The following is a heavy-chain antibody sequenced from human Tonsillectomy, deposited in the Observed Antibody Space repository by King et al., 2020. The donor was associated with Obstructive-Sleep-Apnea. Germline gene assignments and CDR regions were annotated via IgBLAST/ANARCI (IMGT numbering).Heavy chain of an antibody. V-gene: IGHV3-21*01. CDR3: AGESYDILTGYYLGWGYFDY. D-gene: IGHD3-9*01. Sequence: VQLVESGGGLVKPGGSLRLSCAASGFTFSSYSMNWVRQAPGKGLEWVSSISSSSSYIYYADSVKGRFTISRDNAKNSLYLQMNSLRAEDTAVYYCAGESYDILTGYYLGWGYFDYWGEGTLVTVSS. CDR1: GFTFSSYS. J-gene: IGHJ4*02. CDR2: ISSSSSYI.